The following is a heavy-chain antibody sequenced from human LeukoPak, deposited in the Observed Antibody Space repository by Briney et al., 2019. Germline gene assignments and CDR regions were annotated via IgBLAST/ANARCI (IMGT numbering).Heavy chain of an antibody. V-gene: IGHV1-69*05. CDR3: AREENDILTGYYHA. CDR2: IIPIFGTA. J-gene: IGHJ4*02. D-gene: IGHD3-9*01. Sequence: SVKVSCKASGGTFSSYAISWVRQAPGQGLEWMGGIIPIFGTANYAQKFQGRVTITTDESTSTAYMELSSLRSEDTAVYYCAREENDILTGYYHAWGQGTLVTVSS. CDR1: GGTFSSYA.